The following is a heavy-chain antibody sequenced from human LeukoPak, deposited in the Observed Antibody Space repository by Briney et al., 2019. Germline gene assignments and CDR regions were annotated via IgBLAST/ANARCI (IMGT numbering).Heavy chain of an antibody. Sequence: SETLSLTCTVSGGSISSHCWSWIRQPPGKGLEWIGYIYYSGSTNCNPSLKSRGTISIDTSKNQFSLKLSSVTAADTAVYYCARDFRDGDSVFYYCYMDVWGKGTTVTVSS. V-gene: IGHV4-59*11. D-gene: IGHD4-17*01. CDR2: IYYSGST. J-gene: IGHJ6*03. CDR3: ARDFRDGDSVFYYCYMDV. CDR1: GGSISSHC.